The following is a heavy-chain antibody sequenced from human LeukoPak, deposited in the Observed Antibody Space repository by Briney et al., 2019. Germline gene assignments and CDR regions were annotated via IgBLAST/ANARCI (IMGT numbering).Heavy chain of an antibody. CDR2: ISGSGGST. CDR3: AKGRRGYSGYGLDY. CDR1: GFPFSSYG. J-gene: IGHJ4*02. V-gene: IGHV3-23*01. Sequence: PGGSLRLSCAASGFPFSSYGMSWVRQAPGKGLEWVSAISGSGGSTYYADSVKGRFTMSRDNSKNTLYLQMNSLRAEDTAVYYCAKGRRGYSGYGLDYWGQGTLVTVSS. D-gene: IGHD5-12*01.